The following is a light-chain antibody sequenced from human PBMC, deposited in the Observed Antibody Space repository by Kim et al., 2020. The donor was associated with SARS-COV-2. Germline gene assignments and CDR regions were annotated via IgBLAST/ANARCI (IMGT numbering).Light chain of an antibody. CDR3: RSYAGRNGSV. Sequence: QSALTQPPSASGSPGQSVTISCTGTSSDIGNCNYVSWYQQPPGKAPKLMIYEVTKRSSGVPDRFSGSKSGNTASLTISGLQAEDAADYFCRSYAGRNGSVFGNGTQLTVL. V-gene: IGLV2-8*01. CDR2: EVT. J-gene: IGLJ1*01. CDR1: SSDIGNCNY.